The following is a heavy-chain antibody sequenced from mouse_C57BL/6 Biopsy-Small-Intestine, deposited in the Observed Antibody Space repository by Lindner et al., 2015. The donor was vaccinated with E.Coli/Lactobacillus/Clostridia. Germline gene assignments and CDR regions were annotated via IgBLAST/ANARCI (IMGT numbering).Heavy chain of an antibody. Sequence: VQLQESGPGLVKPSQTVFLTCIVTGISITTGNYRWSWIRQFPGNKLEWIGYIYYSGTITYNPSLTSRTTITRDTPKNQFFLEMNSLTAEDTATYYCARWDGYYDYFDYWGQGTTLTVSS. CDR3: ARWDGYYDYFDY. CDR2: IYYSGTI. V-gene: IGHV3-5*01. D-gene: IGHD2-3*01. J-gene: IGHJ2*01. CDR1: GISITTGNYR.